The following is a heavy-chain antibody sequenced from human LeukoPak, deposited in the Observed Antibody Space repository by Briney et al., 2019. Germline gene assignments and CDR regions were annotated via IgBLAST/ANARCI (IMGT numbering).Heavy chain of an antibody. D-gene: IGHD6-13*01. CDR3: AKVSWANYFDY. J-gene: IGHJ4*02. V-gene: IGHV3-23*01. Sequence: GGSLRLSCAVSGFTFSSYAMSWVRQAPGKGLEWVSTIIGSGDNTYYADSVRGRFTISRDNSKNTRYLQMNSLRAEDTAIYYCAKVSWANYFDYWGQGTLVTVSS. CDR1: GFTFSSYA. CDR2: IIGSGDNT.